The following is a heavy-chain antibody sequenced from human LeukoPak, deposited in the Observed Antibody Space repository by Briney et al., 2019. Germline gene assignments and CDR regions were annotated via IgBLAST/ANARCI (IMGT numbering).Heavy chain of an antibody. D-gene: IGHD3-22*01. V-gene: IGHV3-30*04. CDR2: ISYDGSNK. J-gene: IGHJ4*02. CDR3: ARANSYDSSGHYYEFDY. Sequence: GGSLRLSCAASGFTFSSYAMHWVRQAPDKGLEWVALISYDGSNKYYADSVKARFIISRDNSKNTVYLQMNSLRAEDTAVYYCARANSYDSSGHYYEFDYWGQGTLVTVSS. CDR1: GFTFSSYA.